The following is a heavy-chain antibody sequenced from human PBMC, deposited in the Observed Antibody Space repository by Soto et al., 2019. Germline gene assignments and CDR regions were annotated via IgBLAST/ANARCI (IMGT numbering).Heavy chain of an antibody. D-gene: IGHD6-6*01. CDR3: ARVYSSSSGRALDY. CDR1: GFTFNNYW. Sequence: GGSLRLSCAASGFTFNNYWMSWVRQAPGKGLEWVANIKQDGSDKTYVDSVKGRFTISRDNVKNSLSLQMNSLRAEDTAVYYCARVYSSSSGRALDYWGQGTLVTVSS. CDR2: IKQDGSDK. J-gene: IGHJ4*02. V-gene: IGHV3-7*01.